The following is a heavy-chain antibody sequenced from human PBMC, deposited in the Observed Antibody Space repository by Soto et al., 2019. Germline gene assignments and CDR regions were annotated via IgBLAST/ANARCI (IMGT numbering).Heavy chain of an antibody. J-gene: IGHJ4*02. CDR2: TNPKSGYT. CDR1: GYTFTNYD. Sequence: QVQLVQSGAEVKKPGASVKVSCKTSGYTFTNYDINWVRQATGQGLEWMGWTNPKSGYTGSAQKLQGRVTMTRDSSTSTAYMELHSLTSEDTAVYFCARTASDLDYWGQGTLITVSS. V-gene: IGHV1-8*01. CDR3: ARTASDLDY. D-gene: IGHD2-21*02.